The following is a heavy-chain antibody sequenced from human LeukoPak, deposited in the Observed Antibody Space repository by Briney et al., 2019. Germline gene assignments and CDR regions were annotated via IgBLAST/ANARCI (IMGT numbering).Heavy chain of an antibody. CDR1: GGSIRSYY. CDR2: IYYSGST. Sequence: PSETLSLTCTVSGGSIRSYYWRWIRHPPGKGLEWIGYIYYSGSTNYNPSLKSRVTISVYTSKNHFSLKLSSVTAADTAVYYCARHSVGYFDYWGQGTLVTVSS. J-gene: IGHJ4*02. V-gene: IGHV4-59*08. D-gene: IGHD3-10*01. CDR3: ARHSVGYFDY.